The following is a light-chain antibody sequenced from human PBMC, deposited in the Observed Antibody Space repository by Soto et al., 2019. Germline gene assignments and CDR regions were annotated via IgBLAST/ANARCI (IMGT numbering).Light chain of an antibody. V-gene: IGKV3-20*01. CDR1: QSVSSSY. Sequence: EIVLTQSPGTLSLSPGERATLSCRASQSVSSSYLAWYQQKPGQAPRLRIYGASSRATGIPDRFSGSGSVTDFTLTISRREPDDFAVYYCQQYCTSPYTCGQGTKLEIK. J-gene: IGKJ2*01. CDR3: QQYCTSPYT. CDR2: GAS.